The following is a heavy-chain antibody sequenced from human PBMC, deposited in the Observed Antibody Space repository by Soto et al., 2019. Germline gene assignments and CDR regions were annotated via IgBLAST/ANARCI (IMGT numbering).Heavy chain of an antibody. V-gene: IGHV3-30*18. D-gene: IGHD3-22*01. J-gene: IGHJ3*02. Sequence: GWSLRLSCAASGFTFSSYGMHWVRQAPGKGLEWVAVISYDGSNKYYAVSVKDRFTISRDNSKNTLYLQMNSLRAEDTAVYYCAKAGYYYDRSGYYENHDAFDIWGQVSMFTVSS. CDR2: ISYDGSNK. CDR3: AKAGYYYDRSGYYENHDAFDI. CDR1: GFTFSSYG.